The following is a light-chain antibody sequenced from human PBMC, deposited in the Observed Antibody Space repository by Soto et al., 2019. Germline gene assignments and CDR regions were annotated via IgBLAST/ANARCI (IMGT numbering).Light chain of an antibody. CDR1: QSVSSTY. V-gene: IGKV3-20*01. J-gene: IGKJ2*01. Sequence: EIGLTHSQGTLFFSPGERATLSCRASQSVSSTYLAWSQQKPGQPPRLLIYGASSRATGIPDRFSGSGSGTDFTLTISRLEPEDFAVYYCQQYGSSPLTFGQGTKLEIK. CDR3: QQYGSSPLT. CDR2: GAS.